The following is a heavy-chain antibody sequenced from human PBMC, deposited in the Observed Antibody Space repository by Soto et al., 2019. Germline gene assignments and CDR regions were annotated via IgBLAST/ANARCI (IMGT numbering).Heavy chain of an antibody. J-gene: IGHJ4*02. D-gene: IGHD3-10*01. Sequence: SETLSLTCTVSGASISSDGYYWSWIRQHPGRGLECVGYIYYTGNTYYSPSLKSRLTISLDTSKNQVSLELSSVTATDAAMYYCASGRTYYYGSGSFGFDFWGQGTPVTVSS. V-gene: IGHV4-31*03. CDR1: GASISSDGYY. CDR2: IYYTGNT. CDR3: ASGRTYYYGSGSFGFDF.